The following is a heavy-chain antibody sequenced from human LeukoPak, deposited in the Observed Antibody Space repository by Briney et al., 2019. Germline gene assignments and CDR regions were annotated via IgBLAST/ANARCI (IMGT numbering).Heavy chain of an antibody. V-gene: IGHV3-23*01. D-gene: IGHD5-18*01. Sequence: GGSLRLSCAASGFILRSYAMSWVRQAPGKGLEWVSGTSGSGGSTYYADSVKGRFTMSRDNPKDTLYLQMNSLRAEDTAVYYCMSSGGYSDVETFDYWGQGTLVTVSS. CDR1: GFILRSYA. CDR3: MSSGGYSDVETFDY. J-gene: IGHJ4*02. CDR2: TSGSGGST.